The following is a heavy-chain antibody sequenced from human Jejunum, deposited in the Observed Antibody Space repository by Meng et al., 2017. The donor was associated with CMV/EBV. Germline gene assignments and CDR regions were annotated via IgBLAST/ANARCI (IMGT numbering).Heavy chain of an antibody. Sequence: SISSGDYYWSWVRQAPGKGLDWIGYISYSGSTSYNPSLKTRVTMSIDTSKSQFSLKMTSVTAADTAVYYCADYYYDASGHNWFDSWDQGTLVTVSS. J-gene: IGHJ5*01. CDR1: SISSGDYY. V-gene: IGHV4-30-4*08. D-gene: IGHD3-22*01. CDR3: ADYYYDASGHNWFDS. CDR2: ISYSGST.